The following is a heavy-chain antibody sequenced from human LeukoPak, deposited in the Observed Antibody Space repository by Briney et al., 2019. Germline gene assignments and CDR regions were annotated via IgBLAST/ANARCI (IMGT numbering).Heavy chain of an antibody. J-gene: IGHJ4*02. V-gene: IGHV3-7*03. CDR2: INQDGDEK. CDR3: ARELKVTGGDY. Sequence: GGSLRLSCEASGFTFNTFRMTWIRQAPGKGLEWLANINQDGDEKYYVDSVKGRFTISRDNVKNSLYLQMNSLRAEDTAVYYCARELKVTGGDYWGQGTLVTVSS. CDR1: GFTFNTFR. D-gene: IGHD2-8*01.